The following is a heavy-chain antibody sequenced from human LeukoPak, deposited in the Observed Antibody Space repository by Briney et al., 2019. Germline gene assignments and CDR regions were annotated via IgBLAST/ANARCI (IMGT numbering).Heavy chain of an antibody. Sequence: SVKVSCKASGGTFSSYAISWVRQAPGQGLEWMGGVIPIFGTANYAQKFQGRVTITADESTSTAYMELSSLRSEDTAVYYCARLLAYCGGDCYSVFDYWGQGTLVTVSS. CDR1: GGTFSSYA. J-gene: IGHJ4*02. CDR2: VIPIFGTA. CDR3: ARLLAYCGGDCYSVFDY. V-gene: IGHV1-69*13. D-gene: IGHD2-21*02.